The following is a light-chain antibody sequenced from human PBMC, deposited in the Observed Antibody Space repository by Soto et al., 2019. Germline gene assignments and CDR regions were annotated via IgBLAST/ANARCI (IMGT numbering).Light chain of an antibody. J-gene: IGKJ1*01. V-gene: IGKV1-5*01. CDR2: DAS. Sequence: DIQMTQSPSTLSASVGDRVTITCRASQNVNNRVAWYQQKPGKAPKFLIYDASVLESGVPSRFSGSGSGTEFTLTISSLQPDDFATYYCQRYNSNARTFGQGTNVEMK. CDR1: QNVNNR. CDR3: QRYNSNART.